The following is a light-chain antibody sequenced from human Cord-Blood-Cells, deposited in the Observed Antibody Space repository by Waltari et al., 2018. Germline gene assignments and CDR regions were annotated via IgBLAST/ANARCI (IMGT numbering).Light chain of an antibody. Sequence: QSALTQPASVSGSPGQSITISCTGTSSDVGGYNYVSWYQQHPGKAPNLMIYDVRKRPSGFSNRFSGSKSGNTASLTISGLQAEDEADYYCSSYTSSSIYVFGTGTKVTVL. CDR2: DVR. V-gene: IGLV2-14*01. CDR3: SSYTSSSIYV. CDR1: SSDVGGYNY. J-gene: IGLJ1*01.